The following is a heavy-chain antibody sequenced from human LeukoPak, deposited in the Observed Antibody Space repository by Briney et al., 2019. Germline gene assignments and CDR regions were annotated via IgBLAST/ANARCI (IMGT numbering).Heavy chain of an antibody. V-gene: IGHV1-46*01. D-gene: IGHD3-10*01. CDR1: GYTFTSYY. CDR3: ARGGLTMVRGVIITFRFDP. J-gene: IGHJ5*02. Sequence: ASVKVSCKASGYTFTSYYMHWVRQAPGQGLEWMGIINPSGGSTSYAQKFQGRVTMTRDTSTSTVYMELSSLRSEDTAAYYCARGGLTMVRGVIITFRFDPWGQGTLVTVSS. CDR2: INPSGGST.